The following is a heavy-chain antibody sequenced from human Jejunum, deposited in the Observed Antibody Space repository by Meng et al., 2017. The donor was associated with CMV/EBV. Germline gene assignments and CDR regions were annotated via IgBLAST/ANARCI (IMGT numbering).Heavy chain of an antibody. CDR2: IYSGSTRT. CDR3: AKSTQLMVYASDY. D-gene: IGHD2-8*01. V-gene: IGHV3-23*03. CDR1: GFSFGSYW. Sequence: ASGFSFGSYWLSWVRQAPGKGLEWVSIIYSGSTRTYYADSVKGRFTISRDDSKNTLYLQMNSLRAEDTATYYCAKSTQLMVYASDYWGQGALVTVSS. J-gene: IGHJ4*02.